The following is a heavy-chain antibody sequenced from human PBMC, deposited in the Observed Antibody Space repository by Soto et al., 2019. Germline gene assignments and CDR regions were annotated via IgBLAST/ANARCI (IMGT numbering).Heavy chain of an antibody. CDR2: IYYSGST. J-gene: IGHJ4*02. V-gene: IGHV4-31*03. CDR3: AREGYDILTGYLDY. Sequence: SETLSLTCTVSGGSISSGGYYWSWIRQHPGKGLEWIGYIYYSGSTYYNPSLKSRVTISVDTSKNQFSLKLSSVTAADTAVYYCAREGYDILTGYLDYWGQGTLVTVSS. D-gene: IGHD3-9*01. CDR1: GGSISSGGYY.